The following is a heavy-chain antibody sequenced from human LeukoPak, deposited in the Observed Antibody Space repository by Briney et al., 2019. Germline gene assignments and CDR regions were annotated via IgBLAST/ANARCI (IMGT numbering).Heavy chain of an antibody. D-gene: IGHD3-10*01. Sequence: PGGSLRLSCAASGFTFSSYEMTWVRQAPGKGLEWVSYISSSGSTIYYADSVKGRFTISRDNAKNSLYLQMNSLRAEDTAVYYCARDRENYYGSGSYQDYFDYWGQGTLVTVSS. CDR3: ARDRENYYGSGSYQDYFDY. V-gene: IGHV3-48*03. CDR2: ISSSGSTI. J-gene: IGHJ4*02. CDR1: GFTFSSYE.